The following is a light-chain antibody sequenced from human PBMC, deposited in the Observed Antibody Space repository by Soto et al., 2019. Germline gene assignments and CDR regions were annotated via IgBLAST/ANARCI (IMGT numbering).Light chain of an antibody. J-gene: IGKJ4*01. Sequence: EIVMTQSPATLSVSPGERATLSCRASQSVSSNLAWYQQKPGQTPKLLIYVASTRATGIPARFSGSGSGTEFTLTISSLQSEEFAVYYCQQYNVWPLTFGGRTKVEFK. CDR3: QQYNVWPLT. CDR1: QSVSSN. CDR2: VAS. V-gene: IGKV3-15*01.